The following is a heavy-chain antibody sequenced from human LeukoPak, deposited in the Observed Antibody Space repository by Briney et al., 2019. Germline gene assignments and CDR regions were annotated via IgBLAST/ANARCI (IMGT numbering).Heavy chain of an antibody. CDR2: IQYDESTK. V-gene: IGHV3-30*02. CDR1: GITFSTSG. Sequence: GGSLRLSSAASGITFSTSGMHWVRQAPGKGLEWLTFIQYDESTKYYADSVKGRFTISRDNSKNTLYLQMNSLRAEDTAVYHCAREGGTVVAGTLDHWGQGTPVTVSS. D-gene: IGHD6-19*01. J-gene: IGHJ4*02. CDR3: AREGGTVVAGTLDH.